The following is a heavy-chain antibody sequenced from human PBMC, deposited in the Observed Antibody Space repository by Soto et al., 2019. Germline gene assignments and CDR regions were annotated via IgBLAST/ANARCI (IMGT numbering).Heavy chain of an antibody. CDR1: GGSLSSYY. Sequence: QVQLQESGPGLVKPSETLSLTCTVSGGSLSSYYWSWIRQPPGKGLEWIAYIYYSGSTSYNPSLKIRVTIPVDTSKNQFSLRLSSVTAADTAVYYCARNSRGSGSYPCDSWGQGTLVTVSS. CDR3: ARNSRGSGSYPCDS. J-gene: IGHJ4*02. V-gene: IGHV4-59*08. CDR2: IYYSGST. D-gene: IGHD3-10*01.